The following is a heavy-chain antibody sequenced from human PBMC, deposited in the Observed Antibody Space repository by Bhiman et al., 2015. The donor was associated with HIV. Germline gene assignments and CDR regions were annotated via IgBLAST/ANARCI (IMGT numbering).Heavy chain of an antibody. CDR1: GFTFSSYW. CDR2: ISFDGSNK. CDR3: ARDLTYGSGSCVDY. V-gene: IGHV3-30-3*01. J-gene: IGHJ4*02. Sequence: VQLVESGGGLVQPGGSLRLSCAASGFTFSSYWMHWVRQAPGKGLEWVAVISFDGSNKYYADSVKGRFTISRDSSKNTLYLQMNSLRGDDTAVYYCARDLTYGSGSCVDYWGQGTLVSVSS. D-gene: IGHD3-10*01.